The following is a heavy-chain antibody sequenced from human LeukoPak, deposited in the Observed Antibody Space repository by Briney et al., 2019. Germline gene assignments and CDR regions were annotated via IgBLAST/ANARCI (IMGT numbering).Heavy chain of an antibody. V-gene: IGHV4-61*01. CDR2: MYYSGSP. CDR1: GGSVSSGSYY. J-gene: IGHJ5*02. Sequence: SETLSLTCTVSGGSVSSGSYYWSWIRQPPGKGLEWIGYMYYSGSPNYNPSLKSRVTISVDTSKNQFSLKLSSVTAADTAVYYCARGGDSTGYYNWFDPWGQGTLVTVSS. CDR3: ARGGDSTGYYNWFDP. D-gene: IGHD3-22*01.